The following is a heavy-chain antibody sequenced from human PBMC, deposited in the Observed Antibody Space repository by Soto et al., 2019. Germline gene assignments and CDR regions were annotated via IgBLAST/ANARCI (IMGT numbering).Heavy chain of an antibody. CDR1: GYTFTSYG. CDR2: ISAYNGNT. Sequence: GASVKVSCKASGYTFTSYGISWVRQAPGQGLEWMGWISAYNGNTNYAQKLQGRVTMTTDTSTSTAYMELRSLRSDDTAVYYCAKYYDFWSGYSRRHFQHWGQGTLVTVSS. CDR3: AKYYDFWSGYSRRHFQH. D-gene: IGHD3-3*01. V-gene: IGHV1-18*04. J-gene: IGHJ1*01.